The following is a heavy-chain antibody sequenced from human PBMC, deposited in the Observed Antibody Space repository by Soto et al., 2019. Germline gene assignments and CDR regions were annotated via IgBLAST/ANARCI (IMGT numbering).Heavy chain of an antibody. Sequence: QVQLVQSRGEVKKPGASVKVSCKTSGYSFTTYGISWVRQAPGQGLEWMGWISGYNGNTNYAQKLQGRVTMTTDTSTSTAYMELRSLRSADTAVYYCAREVPAPYYYYAMDVWGQGSTVTASS. J-gene: IGHJ6*02. V-gene: IGHV1-18*01. CDR3: AREVPAPYYYYAMDV. CDR2: ISGYNGNT. CDR1: GYSFTTYG.